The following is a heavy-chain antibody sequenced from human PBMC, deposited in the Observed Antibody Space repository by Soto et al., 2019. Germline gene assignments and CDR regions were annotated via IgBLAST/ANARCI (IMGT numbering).Heavy chain of an antibody. V-gene: IGHV4-34*01. Sequence: QVQLQQWGAGLLKPSETLSLTCVVYGGSLSGYYWSWIRQPPGKGLEWIGEIKDGGLTNYSPSLKSRAIISVDRPKHQFSLKLHSVTAADTAVYYCARGQEGVVATHWDQGSLVTVSS. CDR1: GGSLSGYY. CDR2: IKDGGLT. J-gene: IGHJ4*02. D-gene: IGHD5-12*01. CDR3: ARGQEGVVATH.